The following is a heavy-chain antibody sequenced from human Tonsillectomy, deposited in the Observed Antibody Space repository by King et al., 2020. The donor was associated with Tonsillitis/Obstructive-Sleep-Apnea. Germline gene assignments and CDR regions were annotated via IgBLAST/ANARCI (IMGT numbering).Heavy chain of an antibody. J-gene: IGHJ3*02. CDR2: IYSGGST. CDR3: ARGGEVPAAMGPITSTFDI. V-gene: IGHV3-53*01. D-gene: IGHD2-2*01. Sequence: VQLVESGGGLIQPGGSLRLSCAASGFTVSSNYMSWVRQAPGKGLEWVSVIYSGGSTYYADSVKGRFTISRDNSKNTLYLQMNSLRAEDTAVYYCARGGEVPAAMGPITSTFDIWGQGTVVTVSS. CDR1: GFTVSSNY.